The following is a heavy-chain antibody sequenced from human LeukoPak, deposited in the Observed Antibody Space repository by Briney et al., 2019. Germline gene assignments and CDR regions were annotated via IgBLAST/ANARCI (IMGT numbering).Heavy chain of an antibody. J-gene: IGHJ4*02. CDR1: GYTFTSYG. D-gene: IGHD3-22*01. CDR3: ARTYYYDSSGYYPPFDY. CDR2: ISAYNGNT. V-gene: IGHV1-18*01. Sequence: GASVKVSCKASGYTFTSYGISWVRQAPGQGLEWMGWISAYNGNTNYAQKFQGRVTMTRDTSISTAYMELSRLRSDDTAVYYCARTYYYDSSGYYPPFDYWGQGTLVTVSS.